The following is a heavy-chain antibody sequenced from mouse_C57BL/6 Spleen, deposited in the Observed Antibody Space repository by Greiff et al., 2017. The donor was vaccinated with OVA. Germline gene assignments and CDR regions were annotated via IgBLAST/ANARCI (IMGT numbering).Heavy chain of an antibody. J-gene: IGHJ1*03. D-gene: IGHD3-3*01. CDR2: ISYDGSN. CDR1: GYSITSGYY. V-gene: IGHV3-6*01. CDR3: ARGGDGYFDV. Sequence: DVQLVESGPGLVKPSQSLSLTCSVTGYSITSGYYWNWIRQFPGNKLEWMGYISYDGSNNYNPSLKNRISITRDTSKNQFFLKLNSVTTEDTATYYCARGGDGYFDVWGTGTTVTVSS.